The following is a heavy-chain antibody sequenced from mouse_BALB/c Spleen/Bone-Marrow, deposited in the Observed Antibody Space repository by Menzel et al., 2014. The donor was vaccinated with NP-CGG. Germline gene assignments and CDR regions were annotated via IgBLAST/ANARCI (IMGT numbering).Heavy chain of an antibody. V-gene: IGHV1-9*01. CDR2: ILPGSGNT. J-gene: IGHJ3*01. CDR1: GYTFSSYW. CDR3: TRQGFAY. Sequence: QVQLKQSGPELMKPGASVKISCKATGYTFSSYWIEWVKQRPGHGLEWIGEILPGSGNTHYNEKFKGKATFTADTSSNTAYMQLSSLTSEDSAVYYCTRQGFAYWGQGTLVTVSA.